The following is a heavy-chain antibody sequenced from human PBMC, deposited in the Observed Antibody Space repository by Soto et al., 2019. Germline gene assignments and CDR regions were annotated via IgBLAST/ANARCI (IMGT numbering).Heavy chain of an antibody. CDR2: INAGNGNT. CDR3: ARDYTSSYNYDSTNYGYFDF. V-gene: IGHV1-3*01. CDR1: GYTFTSYA. Sequence: ASVKVSCKASGYTFTSYAMHWVRQAPGQRLEWMGWINAGNGNTKYSQKFQGRVSITADASTSTAYLELSSLRSEDSAVYYCARDYTSSYNYDSTNYGYFDFWGLGTLVTVSS. J-gene: IGHJ4*02. D-gene: IGHD3-22*01.